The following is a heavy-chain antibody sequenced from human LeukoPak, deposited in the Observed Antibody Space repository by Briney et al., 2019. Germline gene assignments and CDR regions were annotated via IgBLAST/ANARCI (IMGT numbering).Heavy chain of an antibody. Sequence: GGSLRLSCAASGFTFSSYAMSWVRQAPGKGLEWVSAISGSGGSTYYADSVKGRFTISRDNAKNSLYLQMNSLRAEDTAVYYCARDLQGVVVTAIHYYYYYGMDVWGQGTTVTVSS. CDR1: GFTFSSYA. CDR3: ARDLQGVVVTAIHYYYYYGMDV. J-gene: IGHJ6*02. D-gene: IGHD2-21*02. V-gene: IGHV3-23*01. CDR2: ISGSGGST.